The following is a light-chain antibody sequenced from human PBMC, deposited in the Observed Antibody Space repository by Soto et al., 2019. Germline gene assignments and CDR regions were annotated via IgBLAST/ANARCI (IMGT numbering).Light chain of an antibody. CDR2: DVS. CDR3: PQANSFPIT. CDR1: QDISNF. V-gene: IGKV1-12*01. J-gene: IGKJ5*01. Sequence: DIQMTQSPSSLSATVGDRVTITCQASQDISNFLNWYHQTAGKAPRLLIYDVSSLQSGVPSRFSGSGSGTDFTLTISSLQPEDFATYYCPQANSFPITFGQGTRLEIK.